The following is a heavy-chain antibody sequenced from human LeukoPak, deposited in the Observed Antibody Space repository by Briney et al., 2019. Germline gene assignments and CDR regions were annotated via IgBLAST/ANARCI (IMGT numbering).Heavy chain of an antibody. V-gene: IGHV3-33*06. Sequence: QPGRSLRLSCAASGFTFSSYGMHWVRQAPGKGPEWVAVIWYDGSNKYYADSVKGRFTISRDNSKNTLYLQMNSLRAEDTAVYYCAKDSDLSSSTWFDPWGQGTLVTVSS. CDR1: GFTFSSYG. D-gene: IGHD6-6*01. CDR3: AKDSDLSSSTWFDP. CDR2: IWYDGSNK. J-gene: IGHJ5*02.